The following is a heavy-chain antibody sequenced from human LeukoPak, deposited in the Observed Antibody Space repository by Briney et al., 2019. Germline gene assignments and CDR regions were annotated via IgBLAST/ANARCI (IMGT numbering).Heavy chain of an antibody. CDR2: IYTGDSDT. J-gene: IGHJ4*02. Sequence: GESLKISCKGSGYTFTNYWIGWVRQMPGKGLEWMGIIYTGDSDTRYGPSFRGQVTISADKSISTAYLQWSSLKPSGTAMYYCARGGGGVKFDFWGQGTLVTVSS. V-gene: IGHV5-51*01. CDR1: GYTFTNYW. D-gene: IGHD3-16*01. CDR3: ARGGGGVKFDF.